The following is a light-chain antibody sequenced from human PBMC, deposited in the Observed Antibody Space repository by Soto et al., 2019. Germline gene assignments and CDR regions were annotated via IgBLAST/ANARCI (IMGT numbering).Light chain of an antibody. CDR3: PQHSTMPPLS. CDR1: QSVGSY. CDR2: DAS. J-gene: IGKJ4*01. Sequence: EIVVTQSPATLSLSPGERATLSCRTSQSVGSYLAWYQKKPGKAPRLLIYDASNRATGIPARFSGSGSGRDFTLTISSLRPTIFAAYNCPQHSTMPPLSFGGGTQVEIK. V-gene: IGKV3-11*02.